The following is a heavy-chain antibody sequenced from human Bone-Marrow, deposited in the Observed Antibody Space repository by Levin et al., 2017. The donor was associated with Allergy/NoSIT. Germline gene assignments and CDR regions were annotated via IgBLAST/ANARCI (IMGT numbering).Heavy chain of an antibody. CDR2: IDWDAAK. D-gene: IGHD2-2*01. CDR1: GFPLTTSGVY. V-gene: IGHV2-70*01. J-gene: IGHJ4*02. CDR3: AQTFTVSTSGDVDY. Sequence: SGPTLVKPPQTLTLTCTFSGFPLTTSGVYVSWIRQPPGKALEWLALIDWDAAKYYSTSLKTRLTISKDTSKNQVVRTMTNMDPVDTATYYCAQTFTVSTSGDVDYWGQGTLVTVSS.